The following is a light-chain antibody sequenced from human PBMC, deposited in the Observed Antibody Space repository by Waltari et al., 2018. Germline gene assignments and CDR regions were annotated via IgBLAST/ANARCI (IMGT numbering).Light chain of an antibody. V-gene: IGLV4-69*02. CDR3: QTWGTAIHV. Sequence: QLVLTQSPSASASLGASVKLTCTLTSDHNNYVIAWHQHQPERGPRFLMKLSAAGGHIKVDGIPARFSGYSSGAERYLTISSLQSEDEGEYFCQTWGTAIHVFGGGTKLTVL. CDR2: LSAAGGH. CDR1: SDHNNYV. J-gene: IGLJ2*01.